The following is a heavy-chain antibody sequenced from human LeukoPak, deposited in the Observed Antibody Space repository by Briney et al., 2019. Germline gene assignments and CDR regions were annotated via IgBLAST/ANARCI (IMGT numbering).Heavy chain of an antibody. Sequence: SETLSLTCAVYGGSFSGYYWSWIRQPPGKGLEWIGEINHSGSTNYNPSLRSRVTISVDTSKNQFSLKLSSVTAADTAVYYCARTMVRGVIIVRPFDYWGQGTLVTVSS. CDR2: INHSGST. J-gene: IGHJ4*02. CDR1: GGSFSGYY. CDR3: ARTMVRGVIIVRPFDY. V-gene: IGHV4-34*01. D-gene: IGHD3-10*01.